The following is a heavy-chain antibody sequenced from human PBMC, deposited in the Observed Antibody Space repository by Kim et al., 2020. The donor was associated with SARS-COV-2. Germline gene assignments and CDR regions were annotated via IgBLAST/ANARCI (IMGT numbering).Heavy chain of an antibody. CDR3: ASPGYDILTGSPKGFDY. J-gene: IGHJ4*02. D-gene: IGHD3-9*01. Sequence: GGSLRLSCAASGFTFSSYWMSWVRQAPGKGLEWVANIKQDGSEKYYVDSVKGRFTISRDNAKNSLYLQMNSLRAEDTAVYYCASPGYDILTGSPKGFDYWGQGTLVTVSS. CDR2: IKQDGSEK. V-gene: IGHV3-7*03. CDR1: GFTFSSYW.